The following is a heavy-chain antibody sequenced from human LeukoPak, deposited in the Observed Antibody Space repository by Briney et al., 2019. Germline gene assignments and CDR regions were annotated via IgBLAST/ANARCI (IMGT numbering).Heavy chain of an antibody. J-gene: IGHJ4*02. Sequence: GGSLRLSCAASGSTFSNAWMSWVRQAPGKGLEWVGCIKSKTDGGTTDYAAPVKGRFTISRDDSKNTLYLQMNSLKTEDTAVYYCTTDPQYDFWSGYSSFDYWGQGSLVTVSS. CDR3: TTDPQYDFWSGYSSFDY. CDR2: IKSKTDGGTT. D-gene: IGHD3-3*01. V-gene: IGHV3-15*01. CDR1: GSTFSNAW.